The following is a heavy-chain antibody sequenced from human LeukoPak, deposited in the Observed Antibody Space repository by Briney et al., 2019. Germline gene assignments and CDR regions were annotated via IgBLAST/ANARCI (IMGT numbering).Heavy chain of an antibody. J-gene: IGHJ4*02. Sequence: SQTLSLTCTVSGGSISSYYWSWIRQPPGKGLKWIGYIYYSGSTNNNPSLKSRVTISVDTSKIQFSLKLSSVTAADTAVYYCARAFNLGQKVRYFDYWGQGTLVTVSS. V-gene: IGHV4-59*01. D-gene: IGHD3-10*01. CDR3: ARAFNLGQKVRYFDY. CDR1: GGSISSYY. CDR2: IYYSGST.